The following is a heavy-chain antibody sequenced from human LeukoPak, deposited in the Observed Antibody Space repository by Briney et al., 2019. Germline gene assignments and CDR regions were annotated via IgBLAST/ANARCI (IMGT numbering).Heavy chain of an antibody. D-gene: IGHD3-16*01. CDR3: TRDSGTTGGVKFDP. CDR1: GGSISSYY. Sequence: SETLSLTCTVSGGSISSYYWSLIRQPAGKRLEWIGRIYGTGTITYNPSLQSRVTMSVDTSKNEFSLKMSSVTAADTAVYYCTRDSGTTGGVKFDPWGQGTLVAVSS. CDR2: IYGTGTI. V-gene: IGHV4-4*07. J-gene: IGHJ5*02.